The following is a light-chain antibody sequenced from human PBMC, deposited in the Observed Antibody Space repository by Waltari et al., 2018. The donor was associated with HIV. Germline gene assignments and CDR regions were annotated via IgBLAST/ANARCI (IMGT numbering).Light chain of an antibody. J-gene: IGKJ3*01. V-gene: IGKV3-20*01. CDR1: QSVSSTY. Sequence: LVLPQSPGALSLSTGDRATLSCRASQSVSSTYLASYQQKPGAAPSLRIYGASSRATGIPDRFSGSGSGTDFTLTISRVEPEDFAVYYCQQYGSSPPEFTFGPGTKVDIK. CDR3: QQYGSSPPEFT. CDR2: GAS.